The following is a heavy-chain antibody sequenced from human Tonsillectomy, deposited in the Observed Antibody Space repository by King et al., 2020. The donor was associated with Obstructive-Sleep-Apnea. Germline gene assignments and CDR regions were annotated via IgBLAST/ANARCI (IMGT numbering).Heavy chain of an antibody. D-gene: IGHD6-19*01. V-gene: IGHV3-21*01. CDR1: GFTFSSYS. Sequence: VQLVESGGGLVKPGGSLRLSCAASGFTFSSYSMNWVRQAPGKGLGWVSSIRSVWITISYAASVTGRFTISRENAKNSLYLQMNSLRAEDTAVCYCARGGYRGIAVAGTFWFDPWGQGTLVTVSS. CDR2: IRSVWITI. J-gene: IGHJ5*02. CDR3: ARGGYRGIAVAGTFWFDP.